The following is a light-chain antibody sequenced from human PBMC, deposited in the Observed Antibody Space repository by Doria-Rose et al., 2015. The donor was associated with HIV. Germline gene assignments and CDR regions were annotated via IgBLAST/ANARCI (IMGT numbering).Light chain of an antibody. CDR3: QQYYDTPS. CDR1: QSLLYTSNHY. Sequence: DIRMTQSPESLGMSLGERATLNCKSNQSLLYTSNHYLAWYQQKPGQTPKLLIYWASTRQPGVPARFSGSGSGTDFTLTTSSLEAEDVAVYYCQQYYDTPSFGPGTTVDIK. J-gene: IGKJ3*01. V-gene: IGKV4-1*01. CDR2: WAS.